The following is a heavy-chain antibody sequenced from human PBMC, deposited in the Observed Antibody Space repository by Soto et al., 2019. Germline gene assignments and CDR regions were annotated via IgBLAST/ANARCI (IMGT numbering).Heavy chain of an antibody. Sequence: QVQLVESGGGVVQSGRSLRLSCAASGFSFSTHGMHWVRQAPGKGLEWVALIWYDGSNKCYPDSVKGRFTISRDNSKNTRYLQMGSLRAEDTAVYYCAREGYYGDSRVYFDYWGQGTLVTVSS. V-gene: IGHV3-33*01. CDR3: AREGYYGDSRVYFDY. CDR2: IWYDGSNK. J-gene: IGHJ4*02. D-gene: IGHD4-17*01. CDR1: GFSFSTHG.